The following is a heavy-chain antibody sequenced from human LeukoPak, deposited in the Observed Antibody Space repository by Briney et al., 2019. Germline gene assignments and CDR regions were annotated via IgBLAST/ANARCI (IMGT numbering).Heavy chain of an antibody. CDR1: GGSIISYY. V-gene: IGHV4-59*01. J-gene: IGHJ1*01. CDR2: IYYSGST. CDR3: ACTGATGIIYAKYFQH. D-gene: IGHD1-26*01. Sequence: SETLSLTCTVSGGSIISYYWSWIRQPPGKGLEYIGYIYYSGSTNYNPSLKSRVTISVDTSKNQFSLKLSSVTAADTAVYYCACTGATGIIYAKYFQHWGQGTLVTVSS.